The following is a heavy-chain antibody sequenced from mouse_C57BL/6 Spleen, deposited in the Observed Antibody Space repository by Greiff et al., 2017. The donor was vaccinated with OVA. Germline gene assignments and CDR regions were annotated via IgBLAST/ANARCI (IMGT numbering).Heavy chain of an antibody. Sequence: QVQLQQSGAELVRPGASVKLSCKASGYTFTDYYINWVKQRPGQGLEWIARIYPGSGNTYYNEKFKGKATLTAEKSSSTAYMQLSSLTSEDSAVYFCARAGDYDVSYYFDYWGQGTTLTVSS. V-gene: IGHV1-76*01. CDR2: IYPGSGNT. CDR1: GYTFTDYY. CDR3: ARAGDYDVSYYFDY. D-gene: IGHD2-4*01. J-gene: IGHJ2*01.